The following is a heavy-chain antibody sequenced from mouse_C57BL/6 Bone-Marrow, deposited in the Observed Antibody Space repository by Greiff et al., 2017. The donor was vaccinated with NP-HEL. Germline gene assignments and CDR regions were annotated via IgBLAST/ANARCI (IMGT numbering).Heavy chain of an antibody. D-gene: IGHD2-3*01. CDR2: ISSGSSTI. CDR3: ARFYDGYYFDY. Sequence: EVKLMESGGGLVKPGGSLKLSCAASGFTFSDSGMHWVRQAPEKGLEWVAYISSGSSTIYYADTVKGRFTISRDNAKNTLFLQMTSLRSEDTAMYYCARFYDGYYFDYWGQGTTLTVSS. CDR1: GFTFSDSG. V-gene: IGHV5-17*01. J-gene: IGHJ2*01.